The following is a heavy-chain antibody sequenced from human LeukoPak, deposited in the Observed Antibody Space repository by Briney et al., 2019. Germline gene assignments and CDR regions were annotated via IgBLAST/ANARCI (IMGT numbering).Heavy chain of an antibody. CDR2: ISYSGSA. Sequence: SETLSLTCTVSGGSVSSGSNKWSWIRQPPGKGLEWIGDISYSGSASYNPSLRSRVTISVDTSTNQFSLTLGSVTAAYTAVYYCATETECSGGSCYSYGWFDPWGQGTQVIVSS. CDR1: GGSVSSGSNK. V-gene: IGHV4-61*01. D-gene: IGHD2-15*01. J-gene: IGHJ5*02. CDR3: ATETECSGGSCYSYGWFDP.